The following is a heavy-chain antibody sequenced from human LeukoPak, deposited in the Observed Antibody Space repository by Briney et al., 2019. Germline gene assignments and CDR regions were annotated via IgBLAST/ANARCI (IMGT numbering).Heavy chain of an antibody. J-gene: IGHJ4*02. CDR2: SFYSGSS. D-gene: IGHD3-22*01. V-gene: IGHV4-59*01. CDR3: AASYDSSGYYAYFDY. CDR1: GGSISSYY. Sequence: SSETLSLTCTVSGGSISSYYWSWIRQPPGKGLEWIGYSFYSGSSNYHPSLKSRVIISVETSKNQFSLKLSSVTAADTAVYYCAASYDSSGYYAYFDYWGQGTLVTVSS.